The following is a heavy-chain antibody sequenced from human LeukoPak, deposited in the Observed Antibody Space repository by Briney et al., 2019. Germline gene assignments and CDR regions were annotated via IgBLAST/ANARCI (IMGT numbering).Heavy chain of an antibody. CDR3: ARGLKDIVVVVAARSYYYYYYMDV. D-gene: IGHD2-15*01. J-gene: IGHJ6*03. Sequence: SETLSLTCAVYGGFFSGYYWSWIRQPPGKGLEWIEEINHSGSTNYNPSLKSRVTISVDTSKNQFSLKLSSVTAADTAVYYCARGLKDIVVVVAARSYYYYYYMDVWGKGTTVTVSS. CDR1: GGFFSGYY. V-gene: IGHV4-34*01. CDR2: INHSGST.